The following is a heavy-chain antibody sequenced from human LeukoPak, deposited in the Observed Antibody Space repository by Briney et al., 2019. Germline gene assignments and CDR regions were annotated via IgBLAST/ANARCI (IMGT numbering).Heavy chain of an antibody. CDR1: GFTFSSYG. CDR2: ISYDGSNK. V-gene: IGHV3-30*18. D-gene: IGHD1-26*01. CDR3: AKLVGAGPNGDY. J-gene: IGHJ4*02. Sequence: GRSLRLSCAASGFTFSSYGMHWVRQAPGKGLEWVAVISYDGSNKYYADSVKGRFTISRDNSKSTLYLQMNSLRAEDTAVYYCAKLVGAGPNGDYWGQGTLVTVSS.